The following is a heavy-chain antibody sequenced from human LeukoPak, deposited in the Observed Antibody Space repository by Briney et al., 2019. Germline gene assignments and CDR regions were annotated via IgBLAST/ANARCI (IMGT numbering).Heavy chain of an antibody. V-gene: IGHV4-39*01. CDR1: GFTFSSTWMH. J-gene: IGHJ4*02. Sequence: PGGSLRLSCAASGFTFSSTWMHWVRQAPGKGLEWIGSIYYHGNTYYNSSLKSRVTISVDTSKNQFSLKLNSVTAADTAVYFCARRAYSAAYWKHFDYWGQGTLVTVSS. CDR3: ARRAYSAAYWKHFDY. D-gene: IGHD1-1*01. CDR2: IYYHGNT.